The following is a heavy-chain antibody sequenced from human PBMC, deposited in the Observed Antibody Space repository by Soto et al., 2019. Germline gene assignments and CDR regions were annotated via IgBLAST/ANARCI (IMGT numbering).Heavy chain of an antibody. D-gene: IGHD3-9*01. CDR1: GVSVTSYT. CDR3: ARHAMTTGHX. CDR2: VFSSVSA. V-gene: IGHV4-4*07. Sequence: PSDTLSLTFIVSGVSVTSYTWSWVRQPANKGLEGIWRVFSSVSANYNPSLKSRVSISMDTAENRTSLKMDSVTAADAGVYFCARHAMTTGHXWGPGTLVTVSX. J-gene: IGHJ4*02.